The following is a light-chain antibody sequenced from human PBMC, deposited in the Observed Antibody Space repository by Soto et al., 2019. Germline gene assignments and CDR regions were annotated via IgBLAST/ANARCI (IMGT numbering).Light chain of an antibody. Sequence: EIVLTQSPGTLSLSPGERVTLSCRASPRVSSSYLAWYEQKPGQAPRLLFYGASRRATGIPDRFSGGQSGTDFTLTVSRLEPEDFAVYFCQHYGSSPYTFGQGTKLEI. J-gene: IGKJ2*01. V-gene: IGKV3-20*01. CDR2: GAS. CDR3: QHYGSSPYT. CDR1: PRVSSSY.